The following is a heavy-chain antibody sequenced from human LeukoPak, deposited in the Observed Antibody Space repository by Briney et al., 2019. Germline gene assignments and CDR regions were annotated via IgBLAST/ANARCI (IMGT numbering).Heavy chain of an antibody. CDR1: GFTLSNAW. Sequence: PGGSLRLSFAASGFTLSNAWMSWVRQAPGKGLEWVGRIKSKTDGGTTDYAAPVKGRFTISRDDSKNTLYLQMNSLKTEDTAVYYCTTDADDYVWGSYLCDYWGQGTLVTVSS. CDR2: IKSKTDGGTT. CDR3: TTDADDYVWGSYLCDY. D-gene: IGHD3-16*01. J-gene: IGHJ4*02. V-gene: IGHV3-15*01.